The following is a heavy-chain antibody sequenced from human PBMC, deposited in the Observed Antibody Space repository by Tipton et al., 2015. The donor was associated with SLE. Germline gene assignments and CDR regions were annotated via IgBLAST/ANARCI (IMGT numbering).Heavy chain of an antibody. V-gene: IGHV3-7*01. Sequence: SLRLSCAASGFTFSSYWMSWVRQAPGKGLEWVANIKQDGSEKYYVDSVKGRFTISRDNAKNSLYLQMNSLRAEDTVVYYCASLVVVVAATSFDAFDIWGQGTMVTVSS. CDR3: ASLVVVVAATSFDAFDI. D-gene: IGHD2-15*01. CDR2: IKQDGSEK. J-gene: IGHJ3*02. CDR1: GFTFSSYW.